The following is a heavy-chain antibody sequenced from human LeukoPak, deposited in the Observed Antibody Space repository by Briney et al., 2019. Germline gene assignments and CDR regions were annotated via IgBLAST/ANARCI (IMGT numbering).Heavy chain of an antibody. CDR3: AKDVAAAGRIFDY. CDR2: ISWNSGSI. J-gene: IGHJ4*02. V-gene: IGHV3-9*01. Sequence: GGSLRLSCAASGFTFYDYAMHWVRQAPGKGLEWVSGISWNSGSIVYADSVKGRFTISRDNAKNSLYLQMNSLRAEDTALYYCAKDVAAAGRIFDYWGQGTLVTVSS. CDR1: GFTFYDYA. D-gene: IGHD6-13*01.